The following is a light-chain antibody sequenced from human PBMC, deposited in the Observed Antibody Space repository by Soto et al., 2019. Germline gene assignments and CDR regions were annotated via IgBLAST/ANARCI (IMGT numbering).Light chain of an antibody. CDR1: QSVSSS. CDR3: QQYKNWPPLT. CDR2: DAS. Sequence: EVVMTQSPATLSLSPGERATLSCRASQSVSSSLAWYQQKPGQVPRLLIYDASTSATGIPARFSGSGSGTEFTLSISSLQSEDFAVYYCQQYKNWPPLTFGGGTKVEIK. J-gene: IGKJ4*01. V-gene: IGKV3-15*01.